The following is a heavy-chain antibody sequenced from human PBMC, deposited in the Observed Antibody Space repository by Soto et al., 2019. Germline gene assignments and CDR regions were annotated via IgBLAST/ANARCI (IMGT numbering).Heavy chain of an antibody. CDR2: ISYDGSNK. CDR3: ARDRPWGSSWYYYYYGMDV. V-gene: IGHV3-30-3*01. CDR1: GFTFSSYA. J-gene: IGHJ6*02. Sequence: GGSLRLSCAASGFTFSSYAMHWVRQAPGKGLEWVAVISYDGSNKHYADSVKGRFTISKDNSKNTLYLQMNSLRAEDTAVYYCARDRPWGSSWYYYYYGMDVWGQGTTVTVSS. D-gene: IGHD6-13*01.